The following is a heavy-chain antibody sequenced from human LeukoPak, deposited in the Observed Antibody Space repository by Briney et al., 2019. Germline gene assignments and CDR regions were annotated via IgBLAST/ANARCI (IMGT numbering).Heavy chain of an antibody. D-gene: IGHD3-9*01. J-gene: IGHJ3*02. V-gene: IGHV1-69*06. Sequence: ASVKVSCKASGGTFSSYAISWVRQAPGQGLEWMGGIIPIFGTANYAQKFQGRVTITADKSTSTAYMELGSLRSEDTAVYYCARGRGYFDSPIWGQGTMVTVSS. CDR2: IIPIFGTA. CDR1: GGTFSSYA. CDR3: ARGRGYFDSPI.